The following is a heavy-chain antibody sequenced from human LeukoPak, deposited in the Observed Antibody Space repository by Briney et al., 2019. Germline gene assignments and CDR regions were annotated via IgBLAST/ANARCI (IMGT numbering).Heavy chain of an antibody. V-gene: IGHV3-7*01. CDR2: IKQDGSEI. D-gene: IGHD6-19*01. J-gene: IGHJ4*02. CDR1: RFTLSNYW. CDR3: ARQRGSGCLDY. Sequence: QSGGSLRLPCAASRFTLSNYWMSWVRQAPGKGLEWVANIKQDGSEIYYVDSVKGRFTISRDNAKNSLSLQMNSLRAEDTAVYYCARQRGSGCLDYWGQGTLVTVSS.